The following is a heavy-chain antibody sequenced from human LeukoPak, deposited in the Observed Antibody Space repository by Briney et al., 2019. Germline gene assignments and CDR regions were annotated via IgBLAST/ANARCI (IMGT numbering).Heavy chain of an antibody. D-gene: IGHD1-1*01. V-gene: IGHV1-46*01. J-gene: IGHJ3*02. CDR2: INPSGGST. CDR1: GYTFTSYY. CDR3: ARGGSVERLDDAFDI. Sequence: ASVKVSCKASGYTFTSYYMHSVRQAPGQGLEWRGIINPSGGSTSYAQKFQGRVTMTRDTSTSIVYMELSSLRSEDTAVYYCARGGSVERLDDAFDIWGQGTMVAVSS.